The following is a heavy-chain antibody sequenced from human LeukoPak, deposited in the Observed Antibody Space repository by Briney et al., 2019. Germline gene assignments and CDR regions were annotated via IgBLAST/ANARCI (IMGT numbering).Heavy chain of an antibody. V-gene: IGHV5-51*01. CDR1: GYSFTSYW. CDR3: ARLLKYSFWFDP. D-gene: IGHD2-21*01. Sequence: GESLQISCQGSGYSFTSYWIGWVRQMPGKGLEWMGIIYPGDSDTRYSPSFQGQVTISAGKSISTAYLQWSSLKASDTAMYYCARLLKYSFWFDPWGQGTLVTVSS. CDR2: IYPGDSDT. J-gene: IGHJ5*02.